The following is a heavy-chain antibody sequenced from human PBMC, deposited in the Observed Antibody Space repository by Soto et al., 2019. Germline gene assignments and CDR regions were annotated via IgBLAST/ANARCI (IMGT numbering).Heavy chain of an antibody. Sequence: QVQLVQSGAEVKKPGSSVKVSCKASGGIFSTYAISWLGQAPGQGLEWMGGIIPLFGTPNYAQRFQGRVTITADASTRPAYMELSRRRSEDTDVYYCARDRDDYGSGNYYNRIDFWGQGTLVTVSS. V-gene: IGHV1-69*01. CDR2: IIPLFGTP. D-gene: IGHD3-10*01. CDR1: GGIFSTYA. J-gene: IGHJ4*02. CDR3: ARDRDDYGSGNYYNRIDF.